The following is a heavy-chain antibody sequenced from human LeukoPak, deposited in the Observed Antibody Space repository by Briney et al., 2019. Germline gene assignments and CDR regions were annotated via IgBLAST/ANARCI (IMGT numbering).Heavy chain of an antibody. CDR3: AKSQRNDQQVVQRIDY. Sequence: GGSLRLSCTASRFTFSTYAMTWVRQAPGKGLERVSTISGSGNPTYYTGYVKGRFTISRDNSKNALYLQMSSLRAEDTAVYYCAKSQRNDQQVVQRIDYWGQGALVTVSS. V-gene: IGHV3-23*01. J-gene: IGHJ4*02. CDR2: ISGSGNPT. D-gene: IGHD2-2*01. CDR1: RFTFSTYA.